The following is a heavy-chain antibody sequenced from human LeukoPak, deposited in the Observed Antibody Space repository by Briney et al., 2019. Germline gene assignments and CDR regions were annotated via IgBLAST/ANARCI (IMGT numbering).Heavy chain of an antibody. J-gene: IGHJ4*02. CDR1: GGSFSGYY. Sequence: SETLSLTCAVYGGSFSGYYWSWIRQPPGKGLEWIGEINHSGSTNYNPSLKSRVTISVDTSKNQFSLKLSSVTAADTAVYYCARESRYFGWLFYYFDYWGQGTLVTVSS. D-gene: IGHD3-9*01. V-gene: IGHV4-34*01. CDR2: INHSGST. CDR3: ARESRYFGWLFYYFDY.